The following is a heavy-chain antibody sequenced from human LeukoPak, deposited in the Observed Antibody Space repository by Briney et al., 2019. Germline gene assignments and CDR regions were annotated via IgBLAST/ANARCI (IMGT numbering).Heavy chain of an antibody. J-gene: IGHJ6*02. CDR2: ISSSSSYI. V-gene: IGHV3-21*01. Sequence: GSLRLSCAASGFTFSSYSMNWVRQAPGRGLEWVSSISSSSSYIYYADSVKGRFTISRDNAKNSLYLQMNSLRAEDTAVYYCARDRVVPAAAMDVWGQGTTVTVSS. D-gene: IGHD2-2*01. CDR3: ARDRVVPAAAMDV. CDR1: GFTFSSYS.